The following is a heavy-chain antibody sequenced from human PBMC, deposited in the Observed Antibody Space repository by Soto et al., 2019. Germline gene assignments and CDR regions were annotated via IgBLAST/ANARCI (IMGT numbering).Heavy chain of an antibody. V-gene: IGHV4-30-4*01. Sequence: PSETLSLTCTVSGGSISSHDYYWSWIRQPPGKGLEWIGYIYYSGTTYYNPSLMSRVTISIDTPKNQFSLKLTSLTAADTAVYYCARDHRLAPYYIDYWGQGTMVTVSS. CDR3: ARDHRLAPYYIDY. J-gene: IGHJ4*02. CDR1: GGSISSHDYY. D-gene: IGHD2-21*01. CDR2: IYYSGTT.